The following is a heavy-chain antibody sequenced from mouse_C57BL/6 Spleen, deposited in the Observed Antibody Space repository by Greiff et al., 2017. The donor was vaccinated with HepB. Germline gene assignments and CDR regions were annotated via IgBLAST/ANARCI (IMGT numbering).Heavy chain of an antibody. V-gene: IGHV5-4*01. CDR2: ISDGGSYT. CDR3: AREEVKTIYDDYVPLYYAMDY. D-gene: IGHD2-4*01. Sequence: DVMLVESGGGLVKPGGSLKLSCAASGFTFSSYAMSWVRQTPEKRLEWVATISDGGSYTYYPDKVKGRFTIPRDNPKNKLYLQMSHLKSEVSAMYYGAREEVKTIYDDYVPLYYAMDYWGQGTSVTVSS. CDR1: GFTFSSYA. J-gene: IGHJ4*01.